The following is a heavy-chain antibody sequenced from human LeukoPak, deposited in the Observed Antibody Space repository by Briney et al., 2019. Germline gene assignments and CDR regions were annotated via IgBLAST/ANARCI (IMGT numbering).Heavy chain of an antibody. CDR1: GXSFTSHC. CDR3: ARRYCSSITCYFFDY. CDR2: INPADSDT. V-gene: IGHV5-51*01. Sequence: GESLKISFKGSGXSFTSHCIGWVRQMPGKGLEWMGIINPADSDTRYSPSFQGQVTISVDKSISTAYLQWSSLVASDTAMYYCARRYCSSITCYFFDYWGQGALVTVSS. J-gene: IGHJ4*02. D-gene: IGHD2-2*01.